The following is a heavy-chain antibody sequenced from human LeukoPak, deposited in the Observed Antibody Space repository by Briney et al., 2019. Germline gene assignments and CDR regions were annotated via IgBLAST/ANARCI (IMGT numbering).Heavy chain of an antibody. D-gene: IGHD2-15*01. CDR2: ISASGTTV. J-gene: IGHJ4*02. V-gene: IGHV3-11*01. Sequence: AESLTLSRRTSGFTFNDYFMSWLRQAPGKGLEWISHISASGTTVYHPDSVKGPFIISRDNAKYSLFLQMNSLRTEDTAVYYCARAGVDIVVVTASTWFDYWGQGNLVTVAS. CDR1: GFTFNDYF. CDR3: ARAGVDIVVVTASTWFDY.